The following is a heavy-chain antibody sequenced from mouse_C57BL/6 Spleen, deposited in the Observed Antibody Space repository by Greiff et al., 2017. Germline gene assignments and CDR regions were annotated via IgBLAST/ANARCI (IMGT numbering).Heavy chain of an antibody. Sequence: EVQLVESGGGLVKPGGSLKLSCAASGFTFSSYAMSWVRQTPEKRLEWVATISDGGSYTYYPDNVKGRFTISRDNAKNNLYLQLSHLKSEDTAMYYCARDQEYGSAMDYWGQGTSVTVSS. CDR1: GFTFSSYA. CDR2: ISDGGSYT. V-gene: IGHV5-4*01. D-gene: IGHD2-10*02. J-gene: IGHJ4*01. CDR3: ARDQEYGSAMDY.